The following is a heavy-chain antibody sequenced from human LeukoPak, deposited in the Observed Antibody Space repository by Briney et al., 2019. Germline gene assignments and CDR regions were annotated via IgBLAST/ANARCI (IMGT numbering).Heavy chain of an antibody. D-gene: IGHD2-15*01. CDR3: ARGVGGDIGPRDAFDI. V-gene: IGHV3-30-3*01. CDR1: GFTFSSYA. J-gene: IGHJ3*02. Sequence: GGSLRLSCAASGFTFSSYAMHWVRQAPGKGLEWVAVISYDGSNKYYADSVKGRFTISRDNSKNTLYLQMNSLRAEDTAVYYCARGVGGDIGPRDAFDIWGQGTMVTVSS. CDR2: ISYDGSNK.